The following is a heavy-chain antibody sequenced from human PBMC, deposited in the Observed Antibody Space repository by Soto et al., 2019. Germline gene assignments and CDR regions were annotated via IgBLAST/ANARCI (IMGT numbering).Heavy chain of an antibody. D-gene: IGHD4-17*01. V-gene: IGHV1-58*01. CDR3: AAFHRYGDYDFDY. CDR2: IVVGSGNT. J-gene: IGHJ4*02. CDR1: GFTFTSSA. Sequence: SVKVSCKASGFTFTSSAVQWVRQARGQRLEWIGWIVVGSGNTNYAQKFQERVTITRDMSTSTAYMELSSLRSEDTAVYYCAAFHRYGDYDFDYWGQGTLVPVSS.